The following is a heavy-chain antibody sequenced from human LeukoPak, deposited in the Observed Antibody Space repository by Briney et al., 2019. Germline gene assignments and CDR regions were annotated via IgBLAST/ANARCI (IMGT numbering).Heavy chain of an antibody. J-gene: IGHJ4*02. Sequence: GGSLRLSCAASGFTFSGSAMHWVRQASGKGLEWVGRIRSKANSYATAYAAPVKGRFTISRDDSKHTAYLQMNSLKTEDTAVYYCTRGFDYDFWSGYYRGGQGTLVTVSS. CDR3: TRGFDYDFWSGYYR. CDR1: GFTFSGSA. D-gene: IGHD3-3*01. CDR2: IRSKANSYAT. V-gene: IGHV3-73*01.